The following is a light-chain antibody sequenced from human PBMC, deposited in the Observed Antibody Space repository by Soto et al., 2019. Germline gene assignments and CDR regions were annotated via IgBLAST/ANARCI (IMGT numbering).Light chain of an antibody. CDR3: QQSQITVT. V-gene: IGKV1-39*01. J-gene: IGKJ3*01. CDR2: AAS. CDR1: QNSSIY. Sequence: DIQITLSPSCLPASVGDKVPINCRPRQNSSIYLNWYQQKPVKAPKLLVYAASSLQSGAPSRFGGSGFVTDVTLTNSSLQPENFATLSGQQSQITVTVGSGTKVDI.